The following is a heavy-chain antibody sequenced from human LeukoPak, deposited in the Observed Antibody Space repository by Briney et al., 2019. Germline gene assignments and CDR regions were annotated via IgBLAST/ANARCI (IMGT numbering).Heavy chain of an antibody. CDR1: GFTFSDNY. V-gene: IGHV3-11*04. CDR2: ISGNGGVI. CDR3: AGALWFGKNYYYMDV. D-gene: IGHD3-10*01. Sequence: PGGSLRLSCAASGFTFSDNYMTWVRQAPGKGLEWLSYISGNGGVIQYADSVKGRFTISRDNAKNSLYLQMNSLRAEDTAVYYCAGALWFGKNYYYMDVWGKGTTVTISS. J-gene: IGHJ6*03.